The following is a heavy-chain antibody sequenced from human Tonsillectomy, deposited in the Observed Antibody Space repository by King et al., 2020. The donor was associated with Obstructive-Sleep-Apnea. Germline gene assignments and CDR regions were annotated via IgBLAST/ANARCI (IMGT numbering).Heavy chain of an antibody. CDR1: GESFSDYY. J-gene: IGHJ4*02. D-gene: IGHD5-12*01. CDR3: ARSIVPTILFDY. CDR2: INHIGGT. V-gene: IGHV4-34*01. Sequence: VQLQQWGAGLLKPSETLSLTCAVYGESFSDYYWTWIRQSPGEGLEWIGEINHIGGTNYNPSLKSRVTVSVDTSMNKFSLKVTSVTAADTAVYYCARSIVPTILFDYWGQGTLVTVSS.